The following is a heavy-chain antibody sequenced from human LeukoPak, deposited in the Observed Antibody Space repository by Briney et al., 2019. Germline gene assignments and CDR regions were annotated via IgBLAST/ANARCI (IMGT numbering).Heavy chain of an antibody. V-gene: IGHV1-69*05. Sequence: SVKVSCKASGGTFSNYAISGVRQAPGQGLEWMGGIIPIFGTANYTQKFQGRVTITTDESTSTAYMELSSLRSGDTAVYYCARAQILGYCSSISCPLNWFDPWGQGTLVTVSS. CDR2: IIPIFGTA. CDR1: GGTFSNYA. D-gene: IGHD2-2*01. J-gene: IGHJ5*02. CDR3: ARAQILGYCSSISCPLNWFDP.